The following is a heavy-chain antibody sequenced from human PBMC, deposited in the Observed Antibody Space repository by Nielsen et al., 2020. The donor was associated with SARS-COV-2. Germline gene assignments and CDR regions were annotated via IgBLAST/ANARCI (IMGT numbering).Heavy chain of an antibody. J-gene: IGHJ6*02. D-gene: IGHD6-19*01. CDR1: GGSISSYY. Sequence: SETLSLTCTVSGGSISSYYWSWIRQPPGKGLEWIGYIYYSGSTNYNPSLKSRVTISVDTSKNQFSLKLSSVTAADTAVYYCARGLGGGLRRTSAIAVAAYYYYGMDVWGQGTTVTVSS. CDR2: IYYSGST. V-gene: IGHV4-59*12. CDR3: ARGLGGGLRRTSAIAVAAYYYYGMDV.